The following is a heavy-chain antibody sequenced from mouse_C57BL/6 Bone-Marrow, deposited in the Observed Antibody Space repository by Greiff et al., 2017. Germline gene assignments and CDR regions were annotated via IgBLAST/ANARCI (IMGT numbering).Heavy chain of an antibody. CDR2: IDPSDSYT. CDR1: GYTFTSYW. CDR3: ARRSDY. Sequence: VQLQQPGAELVRPGTSVKLSCKASGYTFTSYWMHWVKQRPGQGLEWIGVIDPSDSYTNYNQKFTGKATLTVDTSSSTAYMQLSSLTSEDSAVYYCARRSDYWGRGTTLTVSS. V-gene: IGHV1-59*01. J-gene: IGHJ2*01.